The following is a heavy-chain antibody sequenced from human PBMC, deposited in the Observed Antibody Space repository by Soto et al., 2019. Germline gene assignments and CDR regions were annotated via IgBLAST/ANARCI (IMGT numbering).Heavy chain of an antibody. CDR2: VNHSGST. V-gene: IGHV4-34*01. Sequence: SETLSLTCAVYGGSFSGYYWSWIRQPPGKGLEWIGEVNHSGSTNYNPSLKSRVTISVDTSKNQFSLKRSSVTAAVTAVYYCAGTYEHGPYYSGMDVWGQGTKVTVSS. CDR3: AGTYEHGPYYSGMDV. CDR1: GGSFSGYY. J-gene: IGHJ6*02. D-gene: IGHD3-3*01.